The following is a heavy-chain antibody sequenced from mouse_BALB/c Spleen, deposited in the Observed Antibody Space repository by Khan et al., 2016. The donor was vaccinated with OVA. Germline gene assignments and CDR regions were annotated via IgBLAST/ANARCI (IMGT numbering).Heavy chain of an antibody. J-gene: IGHJ3*01. CDR3: ARRGLYGIVAY. CDR1: GYTFTSYW. CDR2: INPSTGYT. V-gene: IGHV1-7*01. Sequence: VQLQQSGAELAKPGASVKMSCKASGYTFTSYWMHWVKQRPGQGLEWIGYINPSTGYTEYNQKFRDKATLTTDKSSSTAYMQLSSLTSEDSAVYSCARRGLYGIVAYGGQGTLVTVSA. D-gene: IGHD2-1*01.